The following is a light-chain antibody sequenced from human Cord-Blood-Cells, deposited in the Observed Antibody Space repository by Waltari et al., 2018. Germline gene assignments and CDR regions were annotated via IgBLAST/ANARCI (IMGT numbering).Light chain of an antibody. V-gene: IGKV3-15*01. CDR3: QQYNNWPPWT. J-gene: IGKJ1*01. CDR1: QSVSSN. Sequence: EIVMTQSPATLSGSQGERAHLSCRASQSVSSNLAWYQQKPGQAPRLLIYGSSTRATGIPARFSGSESGTEFTLTISSLQSEDFAVYYCQQYNNWPPWTFGQGTKVEIK. CDR2: GSS.